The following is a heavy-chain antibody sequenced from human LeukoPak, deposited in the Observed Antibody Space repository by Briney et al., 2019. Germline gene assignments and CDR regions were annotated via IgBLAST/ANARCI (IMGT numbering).Heavy chain of an antibody. Sequence: SETLSLTCAVSDSSISSGYFWGWTRQPPGKGLEWIGTLYHSGSTYYNPSLKSRVAISLDTSKTQFSLKLSSVTAADTALYYCATLLSDYGAHYFVSWGEGVLVTVSS. CDR1: DSSISSGYF. CDR2: LYHSGST. D-gene: IGHD4-17*01. J-gene: IGHJ4*02. CDR3: ATLLSDYGAHYFVS. V-gene: IGHV4-38-2*01.